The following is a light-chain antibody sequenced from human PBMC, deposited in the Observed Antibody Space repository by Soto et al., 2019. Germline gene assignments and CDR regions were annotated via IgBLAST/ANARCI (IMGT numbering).Light chain of an antibody. CDR3: QQYKTYPWT. CDR1: QSVSSW. V-gene: IGKV1-5*03. CDR2: KAS. J-gene: IGKJ1*01. Sequence: DIQMTQSPSTLSASVGDRVTVTCRASQSVSSWLAWYQQKPGKAPKLLIYKASSLESGVSSKFSGSGSGTEFTLTISSLQPDDSATYYCQQYKTYPWTFGQGTRWIS.